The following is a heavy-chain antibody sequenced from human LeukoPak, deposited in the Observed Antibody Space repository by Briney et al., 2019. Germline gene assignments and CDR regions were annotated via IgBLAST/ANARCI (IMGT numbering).Heavy chain of an antibody. V-gene: IGHV3-9*01. D-gene: IGHD1-26*01. CDR1: GFTFDLYA. CDR2: ISWNSGSI. J-gene: IGHJ4*02. Sequence: GRSLRLFCAASGFTFDLYAMHCARQARGKGLEWVSGISWNSGSIVYTDSVRGRFTISRDNAKNSLYLQMNSLRAEDTALYYCAKGYSGSYVVYFDYWGQGTLVTVSS. CDR3: AKGYSGSYVVYFDY.